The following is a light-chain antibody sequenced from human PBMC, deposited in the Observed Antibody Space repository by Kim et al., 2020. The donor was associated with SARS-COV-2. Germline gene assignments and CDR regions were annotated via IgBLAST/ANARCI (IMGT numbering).Light chain of an antibody. CDR1: SLRSYY. CDR3: NSRDRSGNAV. Sequence: SSELTQDPAVSVALGQTVRITCQGDSLRSYYGSWYQQKPGQAPVLVIYGKNNRPSAIPDRFSGSSSGNTASLTITGAQAEDEADYQSNSRDRSGNAVFGG. J-gene: IGLJ2*01. V-gene: IGLV3-19*01. CDR2: GKN.